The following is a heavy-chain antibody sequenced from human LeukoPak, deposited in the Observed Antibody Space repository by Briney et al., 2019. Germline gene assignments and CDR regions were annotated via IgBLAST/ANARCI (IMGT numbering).Heavy chain of an antibody. Sequence: PGGSLRLSCVTSGFPFTSHWMSWVRQAPGRGLEWVADINEDGSKKYYVKSVKGRFTISRDNAKNSLFLQMNSLRAEDTAVYYCARVNPEVAGSPFDYWGQGTLVTVSS. CDR3: ARVNPEVAGSPFDY. V-gene: IGHV3-7*01. D-gene: IGHD6-19*01. J-gene: IGHJ4*02. CDR2: INEDGSKK. CDR1: GFPFTSHW.